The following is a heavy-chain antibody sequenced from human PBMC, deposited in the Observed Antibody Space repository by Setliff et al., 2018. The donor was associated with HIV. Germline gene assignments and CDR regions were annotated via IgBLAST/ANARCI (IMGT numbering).Heavy chain of an antibody. V-gene: IGHV3-15*01. Sequence: PGGSLRLSCAASGLTFSDTWMTWVRQAPGKGLEWVGRIKGKTDGWATDYGAPVKDRFTISRDGSESMVYLEMNSLKTEDTAVYYCSWVGATPDFHYYFMAVWGRGTTVTVSS. CDR1: GLTFSDTW. CDR3: SWVGATPDFHYYFMAV. J-gene: IGHJ6*03. CDR2: IKGKTDGWAT. D-gene: IGHD1-26*01.